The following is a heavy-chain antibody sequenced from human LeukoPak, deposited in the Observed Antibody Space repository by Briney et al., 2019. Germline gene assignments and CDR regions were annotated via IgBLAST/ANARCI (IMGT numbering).Heavy chain of an antibody. Sequence: ASVKVSCKASGYTFTGYYMHWVLQAPGQGLEWMGWINPNSGGTNYAQKFQGRVTMTRDTSISTAYMELSRLRSDDTAVYYCASLLGYCSGGSCYAEYVQHWGQGTLVTVSS. J-gene: IGHJ1*01. CDR2: INPNSGGT. V-gene: IGHV1-2*02. CDR1: GYTFTGYY. CDR3: ASLLGYCSGGSCYAEYVQH. D-gene: IGHD2-15*01.